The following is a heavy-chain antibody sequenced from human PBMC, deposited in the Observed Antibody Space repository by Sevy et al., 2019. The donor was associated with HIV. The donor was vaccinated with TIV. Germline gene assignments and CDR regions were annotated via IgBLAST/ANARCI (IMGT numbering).Heavy chain of an antibody. V-gene: IGHV1-46*01. CDR3: ARDRGREPDTLYFYGMDV. D-gene: IGHD1-26*01. J-gene: IGHJ6*02. Sequence: ASVKVSCKASGYTFTNYYIHWVRQAPGHGLEWMGIINPGGGSPRYAQRFKDRVTMTRDTSTSTLYMDLSSLRSEDTAVYYCARDRGREPDTLYFYGMDVWGQGTTVTVSS. CDR2: INPGGGSP. CDR1: GYTFTNYY.